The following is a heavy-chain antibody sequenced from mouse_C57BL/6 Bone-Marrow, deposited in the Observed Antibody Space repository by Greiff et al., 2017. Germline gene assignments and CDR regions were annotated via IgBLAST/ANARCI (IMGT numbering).Heavy chain of an antibody. Sequence: QVQLQQPGAELVMPGASVKLSCKASGYTFTSYWMHWVKQRPGQGLEWIGEIDTSDSYTNYNQKFKGKSTLAVAKSSSTAYMQLSSLTSEDSAVYYCARGGNAMVTTKGFAYWGQGTLVTVSA. D-gene: IGHD2-1*01. J-gene: IGHJ3*01. CDR2: IDTSDSYT. V-gene: IGHV1-69*01. CDR3: ARGGNAMVTTKGFAY. CDR1: GYTFTSYW.